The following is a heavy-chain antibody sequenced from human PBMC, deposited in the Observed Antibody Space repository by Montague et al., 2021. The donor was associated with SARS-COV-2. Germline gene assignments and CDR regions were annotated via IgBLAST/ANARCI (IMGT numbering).Heavy chain of an antibody. V-gene: IGHV3-23*01. CDR1: GFGFRSYA. J-gene: IGHJ4*02. D-gene: IGHD5-12*01. Sequence: SLRLSCAASGFGFRSYAMSWVRQAPGKRLEWVSGISDSGGSTYYADSVKGRFTISRDNPKNTLYLQMNSLRVEDTAVYYCANPRGEYSGSDFVFWYWGQGTLVTVSS. CDR2: ISDSGGST. CDR3: ANPRGEYSGSDFVFWY.